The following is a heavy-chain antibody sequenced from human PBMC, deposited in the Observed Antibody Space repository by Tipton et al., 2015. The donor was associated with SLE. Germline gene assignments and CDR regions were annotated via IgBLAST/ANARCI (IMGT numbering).Heavy chain of an antibody. V-gene: IGHV4-39*07. CDR2: IYYSGST. J-gene: IGHJ4*02. CDR3: ARGRFYVPY. D-gene: IGHD2/OR15-2a*01. CDR1: GGSISSSSYY. Sequence: TLSLTCTVSGGSISSSSYYWGWIRQPPGKGLEWIGSIYYSGSTYYNPSLKSRVTISVDTSKNQFSLKLSSVTAADTAVYYCARGRFYVPYWGQGTLVTVSS.